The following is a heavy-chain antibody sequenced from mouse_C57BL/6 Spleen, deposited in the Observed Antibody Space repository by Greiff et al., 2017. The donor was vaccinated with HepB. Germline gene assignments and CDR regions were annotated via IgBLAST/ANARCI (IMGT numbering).Heavy chain of an antibody. V-gene: IGHV1-55*01. CDR2: IYPGSGST. CDR1: GYTFTSDW. D-gene: IGHD2-4*01. CDR3: ARKGVYYDYDWASFAH. J-gene: IGHJ3*01. Sequence: QVQLQQPGAELVKPGASVKKSRKASGYTFTSDWITWVKQRPGQGLEWIGDIYPGSGSTNYNEKFKSKATLTVDTSSSTAYMQLSSLTSEDSAVYYCARKGVYYDYDWASFAHWGQGTLVTVSA.